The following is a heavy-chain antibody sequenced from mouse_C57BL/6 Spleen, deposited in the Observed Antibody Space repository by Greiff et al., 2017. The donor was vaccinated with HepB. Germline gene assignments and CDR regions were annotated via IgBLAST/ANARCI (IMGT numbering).Heavy chain of an antibody. V-gene: IGHV1-42*01. CDR2: INPSTGGT. D-gene: IGHD3-2*02. CDR3: ARSLSTAQATRMDY. J-gene: IGHJ4*01. Sequence: VQLKQSGPELVKPGASVKISCKASGYSFTGYYMNWVKQSPEKSLEWIGEINPSTGGTTYNQKFKAKATLTVDKSSSTAYMQLKSLTSEDSAVYYCARSLSTAQATRMDYWGQGTSVTVSS. CDR1: GYSFTGYY.